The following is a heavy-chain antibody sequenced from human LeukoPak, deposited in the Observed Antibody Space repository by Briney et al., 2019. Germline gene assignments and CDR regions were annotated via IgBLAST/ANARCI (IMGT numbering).Heavy chain of an antibody. CDR2: LSGSGAGT. D-gene: IGHD2-15*01. CDR1: GFTFSSYA. CDR3: AKEIGLLDY. J-gene: IGHJ4*02. V-gene: IGHV3-23*01. Sequence: GGSLRLSCAAPGFTFSSYAMSWVRQAPGEGLEWVSSLSGSGAGTHYADSVKGRFTISRDNSKNTLYLQMNSLRAEDTATYYCAKEIGLLDYWGQGTLVTVSS.